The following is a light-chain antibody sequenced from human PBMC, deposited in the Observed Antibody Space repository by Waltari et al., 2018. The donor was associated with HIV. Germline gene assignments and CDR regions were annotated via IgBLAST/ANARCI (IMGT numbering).Light chain of an antibody. V-gene: IGLV1-44*01. CDR3: SSWDDNLNGPV. CDR1: VSNIGSRS. CDR2: NDN. J-gene: IGLJ3*02. Sequence: QIVLTQSPSASGTPGQGVTIPCSGGVSNIGSRSVHWYHQVPGTAPTLLIYNDNQRPSGVPDLFTGCKSGTSASLAISGLRSEDESDYYCSSWDDNLNGPVFGGGTKLTVL.